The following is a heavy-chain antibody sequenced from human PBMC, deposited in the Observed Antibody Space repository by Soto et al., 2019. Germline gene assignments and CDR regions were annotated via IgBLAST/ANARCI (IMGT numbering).Heavy chain of an antibody. V-gene: IGHV1-18*01. J-gene: IGHJ4*02. CDR1: GYTFTSYG. CDR3: ARDRRYYDFWSGYSFDY. CDR2: ISAYNGNT. Sequence: VQLVQSGAEVKKPGASVKVSCKASGYTFTSYGISWVRQAPGQGLEWMGWISAYNGNTNYAQKLQGRVTMTTDTSTSKAYMELRSLRSDDTAVYYCARDRRYYDFWSGYSFDYWGQGTLVTVSS. D-gene: IGHD3-3*01.